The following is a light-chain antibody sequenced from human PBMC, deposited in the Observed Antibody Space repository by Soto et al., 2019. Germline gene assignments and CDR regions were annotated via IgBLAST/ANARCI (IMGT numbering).Light chain of an antibody. Sequence: QSVLTQPPSVSAAPGQKVTISCSGSSSNIGNNYVSWYQQLPGTAPKLLIYENNKRPSGIPDRFSGSKSGTSATLGITGLQTGEEADYYCGTWDSSLSAGVFGGGTKVTVL. V-gene: IGLV1-51*02. CDR2: ENN. J-gene: IGLJ3*02. CDR1: SSNIGNNY. CDR3: GTWDSSLSAGV.